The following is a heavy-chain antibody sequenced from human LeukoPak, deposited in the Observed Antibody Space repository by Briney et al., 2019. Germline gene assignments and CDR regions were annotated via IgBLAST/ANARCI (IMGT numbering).Heavy chain of an antibody. CDR3: ARKVAVVTALFDY. Sequence: GGSLRLSCAASGFTFSSYEMNWVRQAPGKGLEWVSYISSSGSTIYYADSVKGRFTISRDNAKNSLYLQMNSLRAEDTAVYYCARKVAVVTALFDYWGQGTLVTVSS. D-gene: IGHD2-21*02. CDR2: ISSSGSTI. V-gene: IGHV3-48*03. J-gene: IGHJ4*02. CDR1: GFTFSSYE.